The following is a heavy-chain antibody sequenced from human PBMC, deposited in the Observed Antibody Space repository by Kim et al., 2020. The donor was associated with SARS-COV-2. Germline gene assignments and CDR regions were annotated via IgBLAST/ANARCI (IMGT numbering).Heavy chain of an antibody. CDR3: ARVSGSGSSTRLDY. V-gene: IGHV4-31*03. CDR2: IYYTGST. D-gene: IGHD3-10*01. Sequence: SETLSLTCTVSGGSITSDGYFWSWIRQHPGKGLEWIGYIYYTGSTYYNPSLRSRVNILVDTSKTQFSLKLTSVTAADTAVYYCARVSGSGSSTRLDYWGQGTLATVSS. J-gene: IGHJ4*02. CDR1: GGSITSDGYF.